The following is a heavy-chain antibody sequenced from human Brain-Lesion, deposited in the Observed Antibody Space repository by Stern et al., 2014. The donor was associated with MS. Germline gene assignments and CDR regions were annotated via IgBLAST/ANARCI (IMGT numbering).Heavy chain of an antibody. V-gene: IGHV3-30*18. J-gene: IGHJ5*02. Sequence: MQLVESGGGVVQPGRPLRLSCVASGFTFGSCAMHWVRQAPGKGLERVAGVSYDGSNKYYAGSVEGRFTISRDNSQNTLYMQMSSLRPEDTAVYYCAKDRQYLTYFFDHWGQGSLVTVSS. CDR1: GFTFGSCA. CDR2: VSYDGSNK. CDR3: AKDRQYLTYFFDH. D-gene: IGHD2/OR15-2a*01.